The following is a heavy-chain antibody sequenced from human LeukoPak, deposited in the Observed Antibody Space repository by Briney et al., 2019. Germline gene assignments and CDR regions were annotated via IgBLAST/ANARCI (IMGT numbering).Heavy chain of an antibody. J-gene: IGHJ5*02. V-gene: IGHV1-2*02. Sequence: ASVKVSCKASGYTFTSYYMHWVRQAPGQGLEWMGWINPKNGGTTYAQNFQGRVTMPRDTSISTAYMEISSLRSDDTAVYYCARGGSGSYSGWFDPRGQGTLVTVSS. CDR3: ARGGSGSYSGWFDP. CDR1: GYTFTSYY. D-gene: IGHD3-10*01. CDR2: INPKNGGT.